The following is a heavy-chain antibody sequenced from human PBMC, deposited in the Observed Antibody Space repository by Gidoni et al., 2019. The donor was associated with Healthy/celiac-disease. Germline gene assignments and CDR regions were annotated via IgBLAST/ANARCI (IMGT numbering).Heavy chain of an antibody. CDR1: GGSISSGDYY. CDR3: AREHDDMAGASYGMDV. CDR2: IYYSGST. D-gene: IGHD3-9*01. Sequence: QVQLQESGPGLVKPSQTLSLTCTVSGGSISSGDYYWSWIRQPPGNGLEWIGYIYYSGSTYYNPSLKSRVTISVDTSKNQFSLKLSSVTAADTAVYYCAREHDDMAGASYGMDVWGQGTTVTVSS. V-gene: IGHV4-30-4*01. J-gene: IGHJ6*02.